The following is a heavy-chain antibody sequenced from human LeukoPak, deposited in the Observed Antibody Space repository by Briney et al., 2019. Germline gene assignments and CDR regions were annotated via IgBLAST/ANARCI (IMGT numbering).Heavy chain of an antibody. Sequence: PGGSLRLSCAASGFTFSSYAMHWVRQAPGKGLEWVAVISYDGSNKYYADSVKGRFTISRDNSKNTLYLQMNSLRAEDTAVYYCAKGRNTARVVAFDYWGQGTLVTVSS. CDR3: AKGRNTARVVAFDY. CDR2: ISYDGSNK. CDR1: GFTFSSYA. J-gene: IGHJ4*02. V-gene: IGHV3-30-3*01. D-gene: IGHD5-18*01.